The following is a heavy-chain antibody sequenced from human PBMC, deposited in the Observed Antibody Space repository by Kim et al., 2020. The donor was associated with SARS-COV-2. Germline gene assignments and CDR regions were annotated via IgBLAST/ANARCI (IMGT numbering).Heavy chain of an antibody. V-gene: IGHV3-30*18. CDR1: GFTFSSYG. CDR2: ISYDGSNK. CDR3: AKPVVAAPSFDY. D-gene: IGHD2-15*01. J-gene: IGHJ4*02. Sequence: GGSLRLSCAASGFTFSSYGMHWVRQAPGKGLEWVAVISYDGSNKYYADSVKGRFTISRDNSKNTLYLQMNSLRAEDTAVYYCAKPVVAAPSFDYWGQGTLVTVSS.